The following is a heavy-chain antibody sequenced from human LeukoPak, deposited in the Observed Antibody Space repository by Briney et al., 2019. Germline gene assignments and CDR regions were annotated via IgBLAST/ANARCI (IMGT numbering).Heavy chain of an antibody. V-gene: IGHV3-48*04. D-gene: IGHD6-19*01. Sequence: VGALRLSCAASRVTFSSYIMNRVRQAPRKGRGWGSYISSSSSIIYYADSVKGRFTISRNNAKNSMYLQMKSLRAEDTAVYYCARVRGGRSGWYYFDYWGQGTLVTVSS. J-gene: IGHJ4*02. CDR1: RVTFSSYI. CDR2: ISSSSSII. CDR3: ARVRGGRSGWYYFDY.